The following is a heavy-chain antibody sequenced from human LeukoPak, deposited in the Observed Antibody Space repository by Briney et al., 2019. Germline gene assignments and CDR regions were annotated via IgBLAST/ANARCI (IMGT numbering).Heavy chain of an antibody. J-gene: IGHJ4*02. V-gene: IGHV1-24*01. CDR1: GYTLTELS. CDR3: ATDEVGATNFDY. D-gene: IGHD1-26*01. CDR2: FDPEDGET. Sequence: ASVKVSCKVSGYTLTELSMHRVRQAPGKGLEWKGGFDPEDGETIYAQKFQGRVTMTEDTSTDTAYMELSSLRSEDTAVYYCATDEVGATNFDYWGQGTLVTVSS.